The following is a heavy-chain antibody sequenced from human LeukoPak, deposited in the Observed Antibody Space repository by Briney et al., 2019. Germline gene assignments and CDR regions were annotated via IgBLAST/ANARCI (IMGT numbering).Heavy chain of an antibody. CDR3: ARGRDIVVVPAVNNWFDP. CDR2: IYTSGST. CDR1: GGSISSYY. Sequence: RSSETLSLTCTVSGGSISSYYWSWIRQPAGKGLEWIGRIYTSGSTNYNPSLKSRVTMSVDTSKNQFSLKLSSVTAADTAVYFCARGRDIVVVPAVNNWFDPWGQGTLVTVSS. D-gene: IGHD2-2*01. J-gene: IGHJ5*02. V-gene: IGHV4-4*07.